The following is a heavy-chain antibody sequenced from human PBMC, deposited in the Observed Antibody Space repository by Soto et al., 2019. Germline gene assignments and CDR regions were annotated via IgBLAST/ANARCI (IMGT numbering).Heavy chain of an antibody. J-gene: IGHJ6*02. CDR1: GGTFSSYT. D-gene: IGHD3-10*01. V-gene: IGHV1-69*02. CDR2: IIPILGIA. Sequence: QVQLVQSGAEVKKPGSSVKVSCKASGGTFSSYTISWVRQAPGQGLEWMGRIIPILGIANYAQKFQGRVTITADKSTSTADMELSSLRSEDTAVYYCARAPRAAMVRGVLGYGMDVGGQGTTVTVSS. CDR3: ARAPRAAMVRGVLGYGMDV.